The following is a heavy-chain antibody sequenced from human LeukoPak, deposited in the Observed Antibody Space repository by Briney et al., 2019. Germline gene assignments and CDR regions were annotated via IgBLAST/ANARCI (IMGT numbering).Heavy chain of an antibody. CDR3: ARVQRLTSAMVSGGDY. J-gene: IGHJ4*02. CDR2: ISAYNGNT. D-gene: IGHD5-18*01. Sequence: PGASVKVSCKASGYTFTSYGISWVRQAPGQGLEWMGWISAYNGNTNYAQKLQGRVTMTTDTSTSTAYMELRSLRSDDTAVYYCARVQRLTSAMVSGGDYWGQGTLVTVSS. V-gene: IGHV1-18*01. CDR1: GYTFTSYG.